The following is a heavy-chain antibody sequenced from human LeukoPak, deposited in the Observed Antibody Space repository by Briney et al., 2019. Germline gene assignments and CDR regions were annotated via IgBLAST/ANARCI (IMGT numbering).Heavy chain of an antibody. Sequence: SETLSLTCTVSGGSISSYYWSWIRQPPGKGLEWIGYIYYSGSTNYNPSLKSRVTISVDTSKNQFSLKLSSVTAADTAVYYFAYSSGWYGWFDPWGQGTLVTVSS. CDR2: IYYSGST. D-gene: IGHD6-19*01. CDR1: GGSISSYY. V-gene: IGHV4-59*01. CDR3: AYSSGWYGWFDP. J-gene: IGHJ5*02.